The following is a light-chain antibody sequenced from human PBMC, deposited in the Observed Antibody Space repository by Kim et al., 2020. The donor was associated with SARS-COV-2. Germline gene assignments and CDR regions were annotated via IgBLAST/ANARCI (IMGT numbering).Light chain of an antibody. V-gene: IGKV1-39*01. CDR2: AAS. CDR1: QFISKS. CDR3: QHGYALPIS. J-gene: IGKJ5*01. Sequence: DIQLTQSPSSLSASVGDGVTIACRASQFISKSLNWYQQKVPGEAPKLLVYAASFLHTGVPSRFTGSRSGTDFNLTISSVQPDDFATYYCQHGYALPISFGQRTRLEIQ.